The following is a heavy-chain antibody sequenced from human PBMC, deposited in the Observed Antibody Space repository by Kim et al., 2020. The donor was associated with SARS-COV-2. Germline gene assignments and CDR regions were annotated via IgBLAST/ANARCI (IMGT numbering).Heavy chain of an antibody. CDR3: ARVTYFYESSGYLFDY. J-gene: IGHJ4*02. Sequence: RSRRSRVTISVDTSKNQFSLELTSVTAADTAVYYCARVTYFYESSGYLFDYWGQGTLVTVSS. D-gene: IGHD3-22*01. V-gene: IGHV4-39*01.